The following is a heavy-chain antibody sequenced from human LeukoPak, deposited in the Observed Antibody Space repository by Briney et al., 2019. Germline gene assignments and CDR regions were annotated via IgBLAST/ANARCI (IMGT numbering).Heavy chain of an antibody. V-gene: IGHV3-21*01. CDR3: ARDYQVGVYYFDY. CDR2: ISSSSSYI. J-gene: IGHJ4*02. D-gene: IGHD3-16*01. CDR1: GFTFSSYS. Sequence: PGGSLRLSCAASGFTFSSYSMNWVRQAPGKGLEWVSSISSSSSYIYYADSVKGRFTISRDNAENSLYLQMNSLRAEDTAVYYCARDYQVGVYYFDYWGQGTLVTVSS.